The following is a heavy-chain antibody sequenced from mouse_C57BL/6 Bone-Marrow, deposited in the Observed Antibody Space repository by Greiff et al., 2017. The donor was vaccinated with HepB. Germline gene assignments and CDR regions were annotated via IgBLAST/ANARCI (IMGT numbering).Heavy chain of an antibody. V-gene: IGHV1-39*01. Sequence: VQLQQSGPELVKPGASVKISCKASGYSFPDSNINWVKQSNGKGLEWIGVINPNYGTTSYNQKFKGKATLTVDNSSSTAYMPLNSLTSEEPAVYICARGRGLYDYEEKEWVDYWGQGTRVTVSA. CDR1: GYSFPDSN. J-gene: IGHJ3*01. CDR2: INPNYGTT. D-gene: IGHD2-4*01. CDR3: ARGRGLYDYEEKEWVDY.